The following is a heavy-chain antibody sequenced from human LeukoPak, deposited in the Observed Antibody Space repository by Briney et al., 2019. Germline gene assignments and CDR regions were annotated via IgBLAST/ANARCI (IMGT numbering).Heavy chain of an antibody. CDR3: ARGNSSGWLEGTSFDY. V-gene: IGHV3-21*01. Sequence: GGSLRLSCAASGFTFSSYSMNRVRQAPGKGLEWVSSISSSSSYIYYADSVKGRFTISRDNAKNSLYLQMNSLRAEDTAVYYCARGNSSGWLEGTSFDYWGQGTLVTVSS. CDR1: GFTFSSYS. D-gene: IGHD6-19*01. J-gene: IGHJ4*02. CDR2: ISSSSSYI.